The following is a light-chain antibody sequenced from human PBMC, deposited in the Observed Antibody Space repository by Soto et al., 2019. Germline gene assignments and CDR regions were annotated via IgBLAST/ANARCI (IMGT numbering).Light chain of an antibody. V-gene: IGKV3-20*01. CDR2: DAS. J-gene: IGKJ1*01. Sequence: IVLTQSPGTLSLSQGERATLSCRASQSLSSSQLAWYQQKPGQAPRLLIHDASSRATGISDRFTGSGSGTDFTLTITTLEPEDFAVYYCQQYGSSPRTFGLGTKVDIK. CDR1: QSLSSSQ. CDR3: QQYGSSPRT.